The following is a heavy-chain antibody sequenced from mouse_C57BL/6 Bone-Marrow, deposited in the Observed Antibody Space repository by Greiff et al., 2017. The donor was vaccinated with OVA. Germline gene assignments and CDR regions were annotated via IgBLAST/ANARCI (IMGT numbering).Heavy chain of an antibody. CDR3: ARIAEGYGSRFDY. J-gene: IGHJ2*01. Sequence: ESGPGILQPSQTLSLTCSFSGFSLGTSGMGVGWIRQPSGKGLEWLAHIWWDDDKYYNPALKSRLTISKDTSKNQVFRKIANVDTADTATYYCARIAEGYGSRFDYWGQGTTLTVSS. CDR2: IWWDDDK. D-gene: IGHD1-1*01. V-gene: IGHV8-8*01. CDR1: GFSLGTSGMG.